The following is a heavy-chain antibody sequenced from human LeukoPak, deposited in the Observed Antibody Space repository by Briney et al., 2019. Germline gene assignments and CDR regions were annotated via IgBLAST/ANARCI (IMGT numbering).Heavy chain of an antibody. CDR1: GFTFSSYT. D-gene: IGHD5-24*01. CDR2: ITSSSSTI. J-gene: IGHJ5*02. Sequence: GGSLRLSCAASGFTFSSYTMSWVRQAPGKGLEWVSYITSSSSTIYYADSVKGRFTISRDNSKNTLYLQMNSLRAEDTAVYYCAPRRDHLAPSWGQGTLVTVSS. CDR3: APRRDHLAPS. V-gene: IGHV3-48*01.